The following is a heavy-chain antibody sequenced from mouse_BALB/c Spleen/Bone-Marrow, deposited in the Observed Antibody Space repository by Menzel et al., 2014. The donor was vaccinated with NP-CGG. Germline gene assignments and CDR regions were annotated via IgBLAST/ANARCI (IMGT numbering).Heavy chain of an antibody. CDR2: IYPGDGDT. D-gene: IGHD1-1*01. J-gene: IGHJ4*01. Sequence: ESGPELVKPGASVKISCKASGYAFSSSWMNWVKQRPGQGLEWIGRIYPGDGDTNYNGKFKGKATLTADKSSSTAYMQLSSLTSVDSAVYFCASNYYGSSYAMDYWGQGTSVTVSS. CDR3: ASNYYGSSYAMDY. V-gene: IGHV1-82*01. CDR1: GYAFSSSW.